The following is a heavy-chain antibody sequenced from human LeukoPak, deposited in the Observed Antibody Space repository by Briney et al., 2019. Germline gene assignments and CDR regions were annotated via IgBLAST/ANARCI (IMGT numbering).Heavy chain of an antibody. CDR3: TTLAEVYGSGSYFLFRDY. D-gene: IGHD3-10*01. J-gene: IGHJ4*02. V-gene: IGHV3-15*01. CDR2: IKSKTDGGTT. CDR1: GFTFSNAW. Sequence: GGSLRLSCAASGFTFSNAWMSWVRQAPGMGLEWVGRIKSKTDGGTTDYAAPVKGRFTISRDDSKNTLYLQMNSLKTEDTAVYYCTTLAEVYGSGSYFLFRDYWGQGTLVTVSS.